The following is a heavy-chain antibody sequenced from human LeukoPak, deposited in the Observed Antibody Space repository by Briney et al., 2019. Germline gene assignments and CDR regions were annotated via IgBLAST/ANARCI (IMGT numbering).Heavy chain of an antibody. J-gene: IGHJ4*02. CDR3: AREWRGSSGYYHDY. D-gene: IGHD3-22*01. CDR2: INHSGST. Sequence: SETLSLTCAVYGGSFSGYYWSWIRQPPGKGLEWIGEINHSGSTNYNPSLKSRVTISVDTSKNQFSLKLSSVTAADTAVYYCAREWRGSSGYYHDYWGQGTLVTVTS. CDR1: GGSFSGYY. V-gene: IGHV4-34*01.